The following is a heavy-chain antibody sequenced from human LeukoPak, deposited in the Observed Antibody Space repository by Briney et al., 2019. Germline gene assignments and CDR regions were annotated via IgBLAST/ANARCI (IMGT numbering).Heavy chain of an antibody. Sequence: GGSLRLSCAASGFTVSTNYMTWVRQAPGKGLEWVSVTDSGGGTYYADSVKGGFTISRDSSKNTLFLQMNSLRAEDTAVYYGARQTLGACDIWAQGTLVTVSS. J-gene: IGHJ3*02. CDR1: GFTVSTNY. V-gene: IGHV3-66*04. CDR3: ARQTLGACDI. CDR2: TDSGGGT.